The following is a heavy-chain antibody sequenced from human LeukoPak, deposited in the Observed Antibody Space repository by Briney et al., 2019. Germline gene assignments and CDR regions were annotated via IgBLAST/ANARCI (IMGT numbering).Heavy chain of an antibody. CDR1: GFTFSSYS. Sequence: PGGSLRLSCAASGFTFSSYSMSWVRQAPGKGLEWVSAISGSGGSTYYADSVKGRFTISRDNSKNTLYLQMNSLRAEDTAVYYCAKGGGPRKQARGAPYSSRGYNWFDPWGQGTLVTVSS. CDR3: AKGGGPRKQARGAPYSSRGYNWFDP. D-gene: IGHD6-13*01. CDR2: ISGSGGST. V-gene: IGHV3-23*01. J-gene: IGHJ5*02.